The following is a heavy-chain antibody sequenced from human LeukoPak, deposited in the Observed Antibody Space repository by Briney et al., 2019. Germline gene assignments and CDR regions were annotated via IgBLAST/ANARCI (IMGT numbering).Heavy chain of an antibody. J-gene: IGHJ6*03. V-gene: IGHV3-21*01. Sequence: GGSLRLSCAASGFTFSSYSMNWVRQAPGKGLEWVSSISSSSSYIYYADSVKGRFTISRDNAKNSLYLQMNSLRAEDTAVYYCARFIAARKGIPYYYYMDVWGKGTTVTVSS. D-gene: IGHD6-6*01. CDR3: ARFIAARKGIPYYYYMDV. CDR2: ISSSSSYI. CDR1: GFTFSSYS.